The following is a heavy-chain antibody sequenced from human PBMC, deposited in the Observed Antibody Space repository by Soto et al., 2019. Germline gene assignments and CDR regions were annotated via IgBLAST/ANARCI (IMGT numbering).Heavy chain of an antibody. CDR1: GGSISSGGYS. CDR2: IYHSGST. CDR3: AGSGDYVSPQVFDY. Sequence: PSETLSLTCAVSGGSISSGGYSWSWIRQPPGKGLEWIGYIYHSGSTYYNPSLKSRVTISVDRSKNQFSLKLSSVTAADTAVYYCAGSGDYVSPQVFDYWGQGTLVTVSS. J-gene: IGHJ4*02. V-gene: IGHV4-30-2*01. D-gene: IGHD4-17*01.